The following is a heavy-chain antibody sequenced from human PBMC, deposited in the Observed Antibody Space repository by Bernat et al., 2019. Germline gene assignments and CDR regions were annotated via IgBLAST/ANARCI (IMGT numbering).Heavy chain of an antibody. CDR1: GFTFSNYA. CDR3: AKREETSGWTQPFDY. J-gene: IGHJ4*02. CDR2: IRAGGDTT. V-gene: IGHV3-23*04. Sequence: VQLVESGGGLVKPGGSLRLSCAASGFTFSNYAMSWVRQAPGKGLEWVSSIRAGGDTTYYADSVKGRFTISRDNSKNTLSLQMNTLRAEDRAVYYCAKREETSGWTQPFDYWGQGTLVTVSS. D-gene: IGHD6-19*01.